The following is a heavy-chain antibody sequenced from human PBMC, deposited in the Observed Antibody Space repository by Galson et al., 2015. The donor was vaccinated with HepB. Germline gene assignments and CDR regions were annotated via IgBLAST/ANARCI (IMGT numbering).Heavy chain of an antibody. J-gene: IGHJ6*02. D-gene: IGHD1-14*01. CDR3: ASKTKTHYYYYYGMDV. CDR2: IIPIFGIA. Sequence: SVKVSCKASGGTFSSYAISWVRQAPGQGLEWMGGIIPIFGIANYAQKFQGRVTITADKSTSTAYMELSSLRSEDTAVYYCASKTKTHYYYYYGMDVWGQGTTVTVSS. V-gene: IGHV1-69*10. CDR1: GGTFSSYA.